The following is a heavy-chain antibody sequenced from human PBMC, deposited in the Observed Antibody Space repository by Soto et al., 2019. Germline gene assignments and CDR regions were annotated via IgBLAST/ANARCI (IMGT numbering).Heavy chain of an antibody. V-gene: IGHV4-30-4*01. CDR2: IYYSGST. Sequence: SETLSLTCTVSCGSISSGDYYWSWIRQPPGKGLEWIGYIYYSGSTYYNPSLKSRVTISVDTSRNQFSLKLSSVTAADTAVYYCARVHVMVVAGSTFDYWGHGTLVTVSS. D-gene: IGHD6-19*01. CDR3: ARVHVMVVAGSTFDY. J-gene: IGHJ4*01. CDR1: CGSISSGDYY.